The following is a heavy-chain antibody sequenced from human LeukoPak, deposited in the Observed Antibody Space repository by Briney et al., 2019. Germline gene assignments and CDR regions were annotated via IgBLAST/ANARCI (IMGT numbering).Heavy chain of an antibody. CDR1: GFTVSSNY. CDR3: ANHHNLYFDY. CDR2: ISGSGGST. Sequence: GGSLRLSCAASGFTVSSNYMSWVRQAPGKGLEWVSAISGSGGSTYYADSVKGRFTISRDNSKNTLYLQMNSLRAEDTAVYYCANHHNLYFDYWGQGTLVTVSS. D-gene: IGHD1-1*01. J-gene: IGHJ4*02. V-gene: IGHV3-23*01.